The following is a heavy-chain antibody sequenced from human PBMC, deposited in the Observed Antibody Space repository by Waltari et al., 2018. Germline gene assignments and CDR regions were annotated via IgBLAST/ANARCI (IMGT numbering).Heavy chain of an antibody. Sequence: QLQLQESGPGLVKPSETLSLTCTVSGGSISSSTLFWGWIRQPLGKGLEWIGRIYDSVTTYYNPSLKSRVTISVDTSKNQFSLKVNSVTAADTAVYYCATHPPSQLGVVLNWFDPWGQGILVTVSS. J-gene: IGHJ5*02. CDR1: GGSISSSTLF. CDR2: IYDSVTT. D-gene: IGHD3-16*01. V-gene: IGHV4-39*01. CDR3: ATHPPSQLGVVLNWFDP.